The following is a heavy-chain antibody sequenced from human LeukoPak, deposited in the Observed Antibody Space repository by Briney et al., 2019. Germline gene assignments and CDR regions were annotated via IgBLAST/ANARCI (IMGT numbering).Heavy chain of an antibody. D-gene: IGHD5-12*01. CDR1: GFTFSSYA. Sequence: GGSLRLSCAASGFTFSSYAMSWVRQAPGKGLEWVSAISCSGGSTYYADSVKGRFTISRDNSKNTLYLQMNSLRAEDTAVYYCAQEGYSGYDRGFDYWGQGTLVTVSS. J-gene: IGHJ4*02. CDR2: ISCSGGST. CDR3: AQEGYSGYDRGFDY. V-gene: IGHV3-23*01.